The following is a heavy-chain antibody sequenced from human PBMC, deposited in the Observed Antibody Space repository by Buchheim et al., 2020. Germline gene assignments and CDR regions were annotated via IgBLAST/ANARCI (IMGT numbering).Heavy chain of an antibody. V-gene: IGHV3-33*08. D-gene: IGHD3-22*01. J-gene: IGHJ4*02. CDR1: GFTFRNYG. CDR3: ARLRAELLYYDSSGTSEVDY. Sequence: QVQLVESGGGVVQPGGSLRLSCGVSGFTFRNYGMHWARQAPGKGLEWVAVIWYDGSNKYYADSVKGRFTISRDNSKNTLYLQMNSLRAEDTAVYYCARLRAELLYYDSSGTSEVDYWGQGTL. CDR2: IWYDGSNK.